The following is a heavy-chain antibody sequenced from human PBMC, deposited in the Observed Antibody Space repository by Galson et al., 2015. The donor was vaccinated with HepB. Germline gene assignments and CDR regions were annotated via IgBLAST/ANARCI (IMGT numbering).Heavy chain of an antibody. CDR2: INPNSGGT. Sequence: SVKVSCKASGYTFTGYYMHWVRQAPGQGLEWMGWINPNSGGTNYAQKFQGRVTMTRDTSISTAYMELSSLISDDTAVYYCASGAAASPNRINFWGQGTLVTVSS. CDR1: GYTFTGYY. CDR3: ASGAAASPNRINF. D-gene: IGHD6-6*01. V-gene: IGHV1-2*02. J-gene: IGHJ4*02.